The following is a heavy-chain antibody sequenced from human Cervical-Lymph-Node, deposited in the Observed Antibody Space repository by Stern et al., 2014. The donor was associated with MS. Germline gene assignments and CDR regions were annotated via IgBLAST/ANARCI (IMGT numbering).Heavy chain of an antibody. CDR3: ALGVVITLPFDY. D-gene: IGHD3-3*01. Sequence: VQLVESGAEVKKPGSSVKVSCKASGGTFSSYAISWVRQAPGQGIEWMGGIIPIFGTAIYAQKFQGRVTITADESTSTAYMELSSLRSEDTAVYYCALGVVITLPFDYWGQGTLVTVSS. CDR1: GGTFSSYA. CDR2: IIPIFGTA. J-gene: IGHJ4*02. V-gene: IGHV1-69*01.